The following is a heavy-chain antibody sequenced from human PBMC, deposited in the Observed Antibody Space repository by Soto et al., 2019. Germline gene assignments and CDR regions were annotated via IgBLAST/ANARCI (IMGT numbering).Heavy chain of an antibody. CDR1: GGSISSYY. Sequence: SETLSLTCTVSGGSISSYYWSWLRQPPGKGLEWIGYMYYSGGTNYNPSLKSRVTISEDMSKNQFSLKLSSVTAADTAVYYCAREACISTSCSIRDRRFDPWGQGTLVT. D-gene: IGHD2-2*01. CDR2: MYYSGGT. J-gene: IGHJ5*02. CDR3: AREACISTSCSIRDRRFDP. V-gene: IGHV4-59*01.